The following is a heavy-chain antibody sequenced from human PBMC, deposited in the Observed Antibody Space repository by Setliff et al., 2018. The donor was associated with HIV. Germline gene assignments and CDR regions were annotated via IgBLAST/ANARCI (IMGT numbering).Heavy chain of an antibody. CDR3: ARDNLYYNLWNGSPVYGMDV. J-gene: IGHJ6*02. CDR1: GFTLNHAW. CDR2: IKTKTDGGTT. V-gene: IGHV3-15*01. Sequence: GGSLRLSCAASGFTLNHAWMSWVRQAPGKGLEWVGRIKTKTDGGTTDYAAPVKGRFTISRDDSENTLYLQMNSLRAEDTAIYYCARDNLYYNLWNGSPVYGMDVWGQGTTVTVSS. D-gene: IGHD3-3*01.